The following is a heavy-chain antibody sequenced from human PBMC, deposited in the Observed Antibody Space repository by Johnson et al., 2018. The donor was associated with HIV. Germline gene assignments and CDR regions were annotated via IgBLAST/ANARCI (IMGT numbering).Heavy chain of an antibody. Sequence: VQLVESGGNLVQPGGSLRLSCVASGFSVSSYWMSWVRQAPGKGLEWVANIKQDGSEMYYVDSVKGRLTISRDNAKNSLYLQMSSMRAEDTAVYYCARDGRWLQSQRDACDIWGQGTMVTVSS. CDR2: IKQDGSEM. V-gene: IGHV3-7*01. CDR3: ARDGRWLQSQRDACDI. CDR1: GFSVSSYW. D-gene: IGHD5-24*01. J-gene: IGHJ3*02.